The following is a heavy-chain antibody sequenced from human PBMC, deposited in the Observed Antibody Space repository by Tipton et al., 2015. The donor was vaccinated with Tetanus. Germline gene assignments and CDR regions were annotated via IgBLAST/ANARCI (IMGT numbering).Heavy chain of an antibody. V-gene: IGHV4-59*01. J-gene: IGHJ6*02. CDR1: GGSFTGYY. Sequence: GLVKPSETLSLTCGVYGGSFTGYYWSWIRQPPGKGLEWIGYIYYIGSTNYNPSLKSRVTISVDTSKNQFSLKLSSVTAADTAVYYCASTVGHSGGYYYYGMDVWGQGTTVTVSS. CDR2: IYYIGST. CDR3: ASTVGHSGGYYYYGMDV. D-gene: IGHD3-16*01.